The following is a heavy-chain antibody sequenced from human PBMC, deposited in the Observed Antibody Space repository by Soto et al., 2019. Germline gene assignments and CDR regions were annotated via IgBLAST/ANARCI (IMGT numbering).Heavy chain of an antibody. D-gene: IGHD3-16*02. J-gene: IGHJ4*02. CDR2: IYHSGST. CDR3: ARADHDYVWGSYRPPYFDY. Sequence: QLQLQESGSGLVKPSQTLSLTCAVSGGSISSGGYSWSWIRQPPGKGLEWIGYIYHSGSTYYNPSLKSRVTISVDRSKNQFSLKLSSVTAADTAVYYCARADHDYVWGSYRPPYFDYWGQGTLVTVSS. CDR1: GGSISSGGYS. V-gene: IGHV4-30-2*01.